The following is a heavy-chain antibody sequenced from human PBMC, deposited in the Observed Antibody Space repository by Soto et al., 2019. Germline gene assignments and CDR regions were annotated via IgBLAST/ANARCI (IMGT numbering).Heavy chain of an antibody. V-gene: IGHV4-59*08. J-gene: IGHJ6*02. CDR2: MGYNGFT. D-gene: IGHD3-10*01. CDR1: GGPMNNYY. Sequence: QVQLQESGPGLVKPSETLSLTCTISGGPMNNYYCSWFRQPRGQGLEWIGYMGYNGFTRYNPSLRSRVAISLDTAKNQVSLNLSAVTAADTALYYCARQGFGELHGLVDVWGQGITVTVSS. CDR3: ARQGFGELHGLVDV.